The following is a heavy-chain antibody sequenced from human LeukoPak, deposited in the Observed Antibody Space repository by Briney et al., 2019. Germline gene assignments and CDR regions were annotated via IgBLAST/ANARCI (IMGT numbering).Heavy chain of an antibody. CDR3: ARGFSHPEY. CDR1: GASLSSGSYY. Sequence: SETLSFTCTVSGASLSSGSYYWSWIRQPAGKGLEWIGRIYPSGSTDYNPSLKSRVTISIDTSKSQFSLKQSSVTAADTAVYYCARGFSHPEYWGRGTLVTVSA. V-gene: IGHV4-61*02. J-gene: IGHJ4*02. CDR2: IYPSGST. D-gene: IGHD3-3*01.